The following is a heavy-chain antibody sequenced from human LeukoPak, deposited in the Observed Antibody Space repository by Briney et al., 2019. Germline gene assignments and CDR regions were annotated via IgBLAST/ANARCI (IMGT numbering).Heavy chain of an antibody. CDR3: ARDRYYGGPFDY. CDR2: INHSGST. D-gene: IGHD4-23*01. V-gene: IGHV4-34*01. J-gene: IGHJ4*02. CDR1: GGSFSGYY. Sequence: PSETLSLTCAVYGGSFSGYYWSWIRQPPGKGLEWIGEINHSGSTNYNPSLKSRVTISVDTSKNQFSLKLRSVTAADTAVYYCARDRYYGGPFDYWGQGTLVTVSS.